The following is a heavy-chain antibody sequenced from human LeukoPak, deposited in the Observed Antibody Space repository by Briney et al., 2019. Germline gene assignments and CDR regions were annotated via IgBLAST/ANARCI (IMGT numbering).Heavy chain of an antibody. CDR1: GYTFTKFA. Sequence: ASVKVSCKTSGYTFTKFAIHWVRQAPGQRLKWMGWINTGNGQTKYSENFEGRVTMTRDTSTSTIYVEVRSLTSEDTGLYYCARYFGSGSYLDYWGQGTLLTVSS. CDR3: ARYFGSGSYLDY. J-gene: IGHJ4*02. D-gene: IGHD3-10*01. CDR2: INTGNGQT. V-gene: IGHV1-3*04.